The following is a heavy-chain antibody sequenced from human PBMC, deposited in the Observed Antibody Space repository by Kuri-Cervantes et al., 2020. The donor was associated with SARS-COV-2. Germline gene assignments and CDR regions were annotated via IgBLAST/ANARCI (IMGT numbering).Heavy chain of an antibody. D-gene: IGHD6-19*01. V-gene: IGHV1-18*04. CDR2: ISAYNGNT. CDR3: ARDTPRSDIGGRIAVAFDY. J-gene: IGHJ4*02. CDR1: GYTFTSYY. Sequence: ASVKVSCKASGYTFTSYYMHWVRQAPGRGLEWMGWISAYNGNTNYAQKLQGRVTMTTDTSTSTAYMELRILRSDDTDVYYCARDTPRSDIGGRIAVAFDYWGQGTLVTVSS.